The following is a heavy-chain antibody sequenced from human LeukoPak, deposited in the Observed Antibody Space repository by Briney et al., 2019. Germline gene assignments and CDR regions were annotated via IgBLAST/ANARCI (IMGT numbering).Heavy chain of an antibody. CDR1: GYTFTSYD. J-gene: IGHJ6*03. D-gene: IGHD2-2*01. V-gene: IGHV1-8*03. CDR2: MNPNSGNT. Sequence: RASVKVSCKASGYTFTSYDINWVRQATGQGLEWMGWMNPNSGNTGYAQKFQGRVTITRNTSISTAYMELSSLRSDDTAVYYCARLVVVVPASFYYYYMDVWGKGTTVTVSS. CDR3: ARLVVVVPASFYYYYMDV.